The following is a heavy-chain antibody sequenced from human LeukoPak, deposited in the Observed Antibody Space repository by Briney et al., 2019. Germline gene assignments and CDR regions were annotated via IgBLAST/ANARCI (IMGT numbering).Heavy chain of an antibody. CDR3: ASHRGSRDGFDI. J-gene: IGHJ3*02. CDR2: IYYCGST. Sequence: PSETQSLTCTVSGGSLSSLYWSWTRHPPGKGLEWIGYIYYCGSTNYLPSLKSRVTISVATSKNQSSMKLSSVSAAGTAVYYGASHRGSRDGFDIWGQGTMVTVSS. CDR1: GGSLSSLY. D-gene: IGHD1-26*01. V-gene: IGHV4-59*08.